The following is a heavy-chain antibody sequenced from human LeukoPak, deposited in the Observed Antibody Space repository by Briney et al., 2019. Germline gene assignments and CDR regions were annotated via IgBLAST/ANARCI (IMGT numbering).Heavy chain of an antibody. Sequence: PSETLSLTCTVSTYSIASGYFWGWIRQSPGKGLEWIATVHHPDITHYNPSLERRVTISMDPSRNHFPLTLKSVTAADTAVYYCAREGGHQLFYPSWTHTGHFDFWGQGIVVTVSS. V-gene: IGHV4-38-2*02. CDR2: VHHPDIT. J-gene: IGHJ4*02. D-gene: IGHD2-8*02. CDR1: TYSIASGYF. CDR3: AREGGHQLFYPSWTHTGHFDF.